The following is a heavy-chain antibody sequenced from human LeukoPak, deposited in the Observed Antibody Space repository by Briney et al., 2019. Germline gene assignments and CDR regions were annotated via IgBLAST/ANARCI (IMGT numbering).Heavy chain of an antibody. CDR1: GFSFSSCC. D-gene: IGHD1-26*01. CDR3: ANNQGIVDPSPRY. CDR2: RRYDGSNN. J-gene: IGHJ4*02. V-gene: IGHV3-30*02. Sequence: GGSLRLSCAASGFSFSSCCMQGVRQAPAKELVGVACRRYDGSNNYYTASVKGRFTISRDNSKLTLYLQMNSLRAEDTVVYYWANNQGIVDPSPRYWGQGTLVTVSS.